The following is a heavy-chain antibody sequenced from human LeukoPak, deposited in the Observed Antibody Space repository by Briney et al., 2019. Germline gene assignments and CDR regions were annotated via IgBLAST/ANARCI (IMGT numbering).Heavy chain of an antibody. Sequence: SETLSLTCAVSGGSISSGGYSWSWIRQPPGKGLEWIGYIYHSGSTYYNPSLKSRVTISVDRSKNQFSLKLSSVTAADTAMYYCARDRHDSSGHYPYYFDSWGQGTLVTVSS. CDR1: GGSISSGGYS. D-gene: IGHD3-22*01. V-gene: IGHV4-30-2*01. CDR2: IYHSGST. J-gene: IGHJ4*02. CDR3: ARDRHDSSGHYPYYFDS.